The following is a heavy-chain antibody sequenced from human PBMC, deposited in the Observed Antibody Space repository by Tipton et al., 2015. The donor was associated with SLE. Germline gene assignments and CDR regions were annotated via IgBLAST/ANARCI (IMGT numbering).Heavy chain of an antibody. J-gene: IGHJ4*02. CDR3: ARDEYRYDATGYHLLGHFDF. Sequence: TLSLTCAVSAGSFSGYYWGWIRQPPGKGLEWVGTVYYTGNTFYNPSLKSRVTILVDTSKNQFSLKLSSVTAADTAVYYCARDEYRYDATGYHLLGHFDFWGQGTLVTVSS. D-gene: IGHD3-22*01. CDR1: AGSFSGYY. CDR2: VYYTGNT. V-gene: IGHV4-39*07.